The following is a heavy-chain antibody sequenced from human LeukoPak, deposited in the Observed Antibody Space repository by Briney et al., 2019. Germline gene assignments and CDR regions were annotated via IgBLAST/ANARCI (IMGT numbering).Heavy chain of an antibody. J-gene: IGHJ4*02. CDR1: GGSISSSSYY. Sequence: SETLSLTCTVSGGSISSSSYYWGWIRQPPGKGLEWIGSIYYSGSTYYNPSLKSRVTISVDTSKNQFSLKLSSVTAADTAVYYCARQETNGDRGAYWGQGTLVTVSS. V-gene: IGHV4-39*01. CDR2: IYYSGST. D-gene: IGHD2-8*01. CDR3: ARQETNGDRGAY.